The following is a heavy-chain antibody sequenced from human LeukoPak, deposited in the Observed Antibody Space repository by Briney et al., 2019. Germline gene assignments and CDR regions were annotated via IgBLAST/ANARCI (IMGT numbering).Heavy chain of an antibody. J-gene: IGHJ4*02. CDR1: GFTFSIYA. CDR3: AKEHDYSNAAPEWGFDS. Sequence: GGSLRLSCAASGFTFSIYAMSWVRQAPRKGLEWVSGISGSSSHTMDADSVRGRFTISRDNTRSTLYLHMNSLRAEDTALYYCAKEHDYSNAAPEWGFDSWGQGTLVTVSS. CDR2: ISGSSSHT. V-gene: IGHV3-23*01. D-gene: IGHD3-3*01.